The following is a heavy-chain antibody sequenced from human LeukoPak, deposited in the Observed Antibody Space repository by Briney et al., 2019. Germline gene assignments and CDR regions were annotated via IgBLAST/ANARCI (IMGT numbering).Heavy chain of an antibody. CDR2: IRYEGSNK. J-gene: IGHJ3*02. CDR1: GITFSTYG. CDR3: AKSPYRFDALDI. D-gene: IGHD2-21*01. V-gene: IGHV3-30*02. Sequence: GGSLRLSCAASGITFSTYGMHWVRQAPGKGLEWVAFIRYEGSNKYYADSVKGRFTISRDNSKNTLYLQMNSLRVEDTAVYYCAKSPYRFDALDIWGQGTMVTVSS.